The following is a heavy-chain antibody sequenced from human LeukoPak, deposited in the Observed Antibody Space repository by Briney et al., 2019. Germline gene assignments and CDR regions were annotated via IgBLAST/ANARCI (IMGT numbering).Heavy chain of an antibody. Sequence: PSETLSLTCTVSGGSIRRYYWSWIRQPAGKGLEWIGRIYTSGSTNYNPSLKSRVTMSVDTSKNQFSLKLSSVTAADTAVYYCARVCGGGGCDHYYYGMDVWGQGTTVTVSS. V-gene: IGHV4-4*07. CDR2: IYTSGST. CDR3: ARVCGGGGCDHYYYGMDV. CDR1: GGSIRRYY. D-gene: IGHD2-21*01. J-gene: IGHJ6*02.